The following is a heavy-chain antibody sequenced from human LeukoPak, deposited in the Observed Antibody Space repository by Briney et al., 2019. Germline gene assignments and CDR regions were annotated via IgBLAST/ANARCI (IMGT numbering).Heavy chain of an antibody. Sequence: PGGSLRLSCAASGFTFSSYAMHWVRQAPGKGLEWVAVISYDGSNKYYADSVKGRFTISRDNSKNTLYLQMNSLRAEDTAVYYCARVVIYDSSGYYYDYWGQGTLVTVSS. J-gene: IGHJ4*02. V-gene: IGHV3-30*04. CDR3: ARVVIYDSSGYYYDY. CDR1: GFTFSSYA. CDR2: ISYDGSNK. D-gene: IGHD3-22*01.